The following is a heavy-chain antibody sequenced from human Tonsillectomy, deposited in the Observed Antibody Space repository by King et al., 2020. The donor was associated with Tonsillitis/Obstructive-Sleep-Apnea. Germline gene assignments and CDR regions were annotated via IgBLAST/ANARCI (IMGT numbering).Heavy chain of an antibody. CDR3: ARDCVVPAXIXXPYYYXYYXXV. V-gene: IGHV3-21*01. J-gene: IGHJ6*03. CDR1: GFTFSSYS. Sequence: VQLVESGGGLVKPGGSLRLSCAASGFTFSSYSMNWVRQAPGKGLEWVSSISSSSSYIYYADSVKGRFTISRDNAKNSLYLQMNSLRAEDTAVYYCARDCVVPAXIXXPYYYXYYXXVWGKXTTVTVS. CDR2: ISSSSSYI. D-gene: IGHD2-2*02.